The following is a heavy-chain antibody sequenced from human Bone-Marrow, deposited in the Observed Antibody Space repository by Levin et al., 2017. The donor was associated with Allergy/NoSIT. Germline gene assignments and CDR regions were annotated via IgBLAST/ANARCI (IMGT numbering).Heavy chain of an antibody. CDR1: GFTFSPSA. D-gene: IGHD2-15*01. CDR2: ISSDENEK. Sequence: LSLTCATSGFTFSPSAMSWVRQAPDRRLEWVALISSDENEKYYADSVKGRFSVSRDNSRGTLFLDIGSLKPEDTGLYYCSRDVGWYETVYICDSWGHGTLVTVSS. J-gene: IGHJ5*01. CDR3: SRDVGWYETVYICDS. V-gene: IGHV3-30*04.